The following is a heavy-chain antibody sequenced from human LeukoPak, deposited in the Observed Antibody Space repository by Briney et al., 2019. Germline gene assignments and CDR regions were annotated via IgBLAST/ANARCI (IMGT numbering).Heavy chain of an antibody. J-gene: IGHJ5*02. V-gene: IGHV4-39*01. CDR3: ARQDDQDHGDLNWFDP. Sequence: PSETLSLTCSVSGGSVSSGGYYWGWIRQPPGKGLECIGSINYSGRTFYNPSLKSRVTISIDTSKNQFSLKLTSVTAADTAVYYCARQDDQDHGDLNWFDPWGQGTLVTVSS. CDR2: INYSGRT. D-gene: IGHD4-17*01. CDR1: GGSVSSGGYY.